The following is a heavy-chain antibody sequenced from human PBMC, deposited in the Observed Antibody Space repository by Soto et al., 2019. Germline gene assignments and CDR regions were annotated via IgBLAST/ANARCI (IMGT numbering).Heavy chain of an antibody. CDR1: GYSISSGYY. D-gene: IGHD3-10*01. Sequence: PSETLSLTCAVSGYSISSGYYWGWIRQPPGKGLEWIGSIYHSGSTYYNPSLKSRVTISVDTSKNQFSLKLSSVTAADTAVYYCARGQGAQIPGLWFGEESGWFDPWGQGTLVTVSS. CDR2: IYHSGST. V-gene: IGHV4-38-2*01. CDR3: ARGQGAQIPGLWFGEESGWFDP. J-gene: IGHJ5*02.